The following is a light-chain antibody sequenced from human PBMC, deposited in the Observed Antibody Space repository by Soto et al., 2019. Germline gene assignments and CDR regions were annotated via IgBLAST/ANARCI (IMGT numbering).Light chain of an antibody. J-gene: IGKJ2*01. CDR3: QQYYSSLPNT. CDR1: QSVLYSSNNKNF. CDR2: WAS. Sequence: IVMTQSPDSLAVSLGERATINCKSSQSVLYSSNNKNFLAWYQMKPGQPPKLLISWASTRESGVPDRFSGSGSGTDFTLIISTLQAEDVAVYYCQQYYSSLPNTFGQGTKLEIK. V-gene: IGKV4-1*01.